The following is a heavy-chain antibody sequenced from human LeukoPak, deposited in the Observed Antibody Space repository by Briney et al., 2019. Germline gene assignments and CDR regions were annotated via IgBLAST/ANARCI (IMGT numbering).Heavy chain of an antibody. CDR2: IYHSGST. CDR1: GYSISSGYY. Sequence: SETLSLTCTVSGYSISSGYYWGWIRQPPGKGLEWIGSIYHSGSTYYNPSLKSRVTISVDTSKNQFSLKLSSVTAADTAVYYCATEMATIIRTLDYWGQGTLVTVSS. V-gene: IGHV4-38-2*02. D-gene: IGHD5-24*01. CDR3: ATEMATIIRTLDY. J-gene: IGHJ4*02.